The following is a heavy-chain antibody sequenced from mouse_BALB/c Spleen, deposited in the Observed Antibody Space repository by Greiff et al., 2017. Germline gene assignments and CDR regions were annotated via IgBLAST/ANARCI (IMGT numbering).Heavy chain of an antibody. J-gene: IGHJ1*01. CDR2: ISDGGSYT. CDR1: GFTFSDYY. V-gene: IGHV5-4*02. Sequence: EVKLQESGGGLVKPGGSLKLSCAASGFTFSDYYMYWVRQTPEKRLEWVATISDGGSYTYYPDSVKGRFTISRDNAKNNLYLQMSSLKSEDTAMYYCARGFLYGSSWYFDVWGAGTTVTVSS. CDR3: ARGFLYGSSWYFDV. D-gene: IGHD1-1*01.